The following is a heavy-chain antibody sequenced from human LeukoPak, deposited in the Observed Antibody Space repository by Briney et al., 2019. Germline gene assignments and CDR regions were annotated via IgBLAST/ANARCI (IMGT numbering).Heavy chain of an antibody. Sequence: SETLSLTCTVYGGSFSGYYWSWIRQPPGKGLEWIGEINHSGSTNYNPSLKSRVTISVDTSKNQFSLKLSSVTAADTAVYYCARRKSYYYDSSGYQFDYWGQGTLVTVSS. D-gene: IGHD3-22*01. V-gene: IGHV4-34*01. CDR1: GGSFSGYY. CDR3: ARRKSYYYDSSGYQFDY. CDR2: INHSGST. J-gene: IGHJ4*02.